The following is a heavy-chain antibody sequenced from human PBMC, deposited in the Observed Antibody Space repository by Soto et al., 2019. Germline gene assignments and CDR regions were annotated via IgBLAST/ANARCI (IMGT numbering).Heavy chain of an antibody. CDR2: ICWNSGSI. D-gene: IGHD1-1*01. CDR3: AKVSTTHTFGPLDP. J-gene: IGHJ5*02. V-gene: IGHV3-9*01. Sequence: GGSLRLSCAASGFTFDDYGMHWVRQAPGKGLEWVSGICWNSGSIGYADSVKGRFIISRDNAKNSVYLQMNNLRPEDTAFYFCAKVSTTHTFGPLDPWGQGTLVTVSS. CDR1: GFTFDDYG.